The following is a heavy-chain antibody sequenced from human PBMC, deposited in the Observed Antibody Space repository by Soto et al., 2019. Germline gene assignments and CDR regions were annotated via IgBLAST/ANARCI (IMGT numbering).Heavy chain of an antibody. CDR1: GGSFSNYY. D-gene: IGHD3-3*01. CDR2: INHSGST. J-gene: IGHJ4*02. V-gene: IGHV4-34*01. Sequence: QVQLQQWGAGLLKPSETLYLTCAVYGGSFSNYYWPWLRQPPGKGLEWIGEINHSGSTHYNPSLKSRVTISVDTSKNHVSLKLSSVTASVTALYYWAMGFWSAYYWGQGTLVSFAS. CDR3: AMGFWSAYY.